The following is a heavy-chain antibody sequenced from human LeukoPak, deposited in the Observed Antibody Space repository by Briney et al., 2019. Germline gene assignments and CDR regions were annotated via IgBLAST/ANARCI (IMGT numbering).Heavy chain of an antibody. CDR2: IRYDGSNK. J-gene: IGHJ6*03. Sequence: PGGPLRLSCAASGFTFSSYGMHWVRQAPGKGLEWVAFIRYDGSNKYHADSVKGRFTISRDNSKNTLYLQMNSLRAEDTAVYYCAILTIFGVAPYYMDVWGKGTTVTVSS. CDR3: AILTIFGVAPYYMDV. V-gene: IGHV3-30*02. D-gene: IGHD3-3*01. CDR1: GFTFSSYG.